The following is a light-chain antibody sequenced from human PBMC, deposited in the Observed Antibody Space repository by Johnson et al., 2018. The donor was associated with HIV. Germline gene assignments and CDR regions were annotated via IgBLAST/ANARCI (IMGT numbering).Light chain of an antibody. CDR3: GTWDSSLRSGF. J-gene: IGLJ1*01. V-gene: IGLV1-51*01. CDR1: SSDMGNYA. Sequence: QSVLTQPASVSAAPGQKVTISCSGSSSDMGNYAVSWYQQLPGTAPKLLIYDNDKRPSGTPDRFSGSKSATSATLGITGLQTGDEADYSCGTWDSSLRSGFFGTGTKVTVL. CDR2: DND.